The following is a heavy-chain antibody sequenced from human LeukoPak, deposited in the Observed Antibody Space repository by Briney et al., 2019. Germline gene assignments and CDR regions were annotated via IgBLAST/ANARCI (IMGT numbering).Heavy chain of an antibody. D-gene: IGHD2-2*01. CDR3: TRLRQDCSRPSCYYYFYYYYMDV. J-gene: IGHJ6*03. V-gene: IGHV3-49*03. Sequence: GGSLRLSCTASGFTFGAYDMSWFRQAPGKGLEWVGFVRSKSYGGAADYAASVKGRFTISRDDHKSIAYLLMNSLKTEDTAVYYCTRLRQDCSRPSCYYYFYYYYMDVWGEGTTVTVSS. CDR1: GFTFGAYD. CDR2: VRSKSYGGAA.